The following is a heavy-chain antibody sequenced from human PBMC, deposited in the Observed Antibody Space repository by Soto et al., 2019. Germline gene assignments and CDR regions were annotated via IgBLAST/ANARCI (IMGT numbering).Heavy chain of an antibody. V-gene: IGHV1-58*01. CDR1: GFTFTSSA. J-gene: IGHJ4*02. D-gene: IGHD3-3*01. Sequence: QMQLVQSGPEVKKPGTSVKVSCKASGFTFTSSAVQWVRQARGQRIEWIGWIVVGSGNTNYAQKFQERVTITRDMSTSTAYMELSSLRSEDTAVYYCAARSEYYDFWSGYSGVDYWGQGTLVTVSS. CDR3: AARSEYYDFWSGYSGVDY. CDR2: IVVGSGNT.